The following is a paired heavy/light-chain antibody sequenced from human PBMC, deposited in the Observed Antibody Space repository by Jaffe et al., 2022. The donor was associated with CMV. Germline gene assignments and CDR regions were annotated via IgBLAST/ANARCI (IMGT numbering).Light chain of an antibody. CDR2: WAS. CDR3: QQYHSTPNT. J-gene: IGKJ2*01. Sequence: DIVMTQSPDSLAVALGERATINCKSSQSVLRTSNRKNYLSWYQQKPGQPPKLLIYWASTRESGVPDRFSGSGSGTDFTLTISSLQAEDVAVYYCQQYHSTPNTFGQGTKLEIK. CDR1: QSVLRTSNRKNY. V-gene: IGKV4-1*01.
Heavy chain of an antibody. CDR2: ITGNGDGI. D-gene: IGHD1-1*01. CDR3: AKELAGVGQGTFDI. J-gene: IGHJ3*02. CDR1: EFSFSSYA. V-gene: IGHV3-23*01. Sequence: EVQLLESGGGLVQPGGSLRLSCAASEFSFSSYAMSWVRQAPGKGLEWVSAITGNGDGIYYLDSVKGRFTISRDNSKNTLYLQMNTLRAEDTAVYYCAKELAGVGQGTFDIWGQGTMVTVSS.